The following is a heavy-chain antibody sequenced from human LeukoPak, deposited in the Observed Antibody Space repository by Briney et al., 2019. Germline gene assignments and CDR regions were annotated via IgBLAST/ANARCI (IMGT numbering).Heavy chain of an antibody. CDR3: ARDYYYDSSGYYGY. CDR1: GFTFSDYY. V-gene: IGHV3-11*01. D-gene: IGHD3-22*01. J-gene: IGHJ4*02. Sequence: GGSLRLSCAASGFTFSDYYMSWIRQAPGKGREWVSYISSSGSTIYYADSVKGRFTISRDNPKNQLYLQMNSLRAEDTAVYYCARDYYYDSSGYYGYWGQGTLVAVSS. CDR2: ISSSGSTI.